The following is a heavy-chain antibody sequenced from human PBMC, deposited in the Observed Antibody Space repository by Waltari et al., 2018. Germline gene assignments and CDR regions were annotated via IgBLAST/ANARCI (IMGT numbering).Heavy chain of an antibody. CDR2: SYGCGNR. J-gene: IGHJ4*02. Sequence: EVQLVESGGGLIQPGGSLRLSCAASGFTVSINFMTWVRQASGKGVEYCSVSYGCGNRYYAASVKGRFTISRENSTNTLYLQMNSLRAEDTAVYFCAGRTGDYFDYWGQGTLVTVSS. CDR1: GFTVSINF. CDR3: AGRTGDYFDY. V-gene: IGHV3-53*01.